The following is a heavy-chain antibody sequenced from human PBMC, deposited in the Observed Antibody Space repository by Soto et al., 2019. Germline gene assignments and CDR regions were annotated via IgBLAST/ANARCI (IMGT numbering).Heavy chain of an antibody. CDR3: ERPAGRGIAAPFDY. CDR2: INHSGST. CDR1: GGSFSGYY. V-gene: IGHV4-34*01. J-gene: IGHJ4*02. Sequence: QVQLQQWGAGLLKPSETLSLTCAVYGGSFSGYYWSWIRQPPGKGLEWIGEINHSGSTNYNPSLRSRVTISVNTSKNQFSLKMSSVTAADTAVYYCERPAGRGIAAPFDYWGQGTLVTVSS. D-gene: IGHD6-6*01.